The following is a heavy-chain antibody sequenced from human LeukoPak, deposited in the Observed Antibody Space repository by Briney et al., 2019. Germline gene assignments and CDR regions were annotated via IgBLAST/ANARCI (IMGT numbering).Heavy chain of an antibody. V-gene: IGHV3-23*01. CDR2: IGASGGST. CDR3: AKAEGYDILTGLDY. CDR1: GFSFSSYA. D-gene: IGHD3-9*01. J-gene: IGHJ4*02. Sequence: GGSLRLSCATSGFSFSSYAMSWVRQAPGKGLEWVSGIGASGGSTYYADSVKGRFTISRDYSKNTLYLQMNSLRTEDTAVYYCAKAEGYDILTGLDYWGQGTLVTVSS.